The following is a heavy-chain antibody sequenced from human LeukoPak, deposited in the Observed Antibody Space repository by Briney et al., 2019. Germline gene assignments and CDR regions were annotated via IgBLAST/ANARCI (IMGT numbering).Heavy chain of an antibody. D-gene: IGHD3-10*01. CDR1: GFTFSNYA. Sequence: GGSLRLSCAASGFTFSNYAMSWVRQAPGKGLEWVSTISDSGTSTYYADSVKGRFTISGGNSKNTLYLQMDSLRGEDTAMYYCAKVPYSDYGSGRPPFMDVWGQGTTVAVSS. V-gene: IGHV3-23*01. J-gene: IGHJ6*02. CDR2: ISDSGTST. CDR3: AKVPYSDYGSGRPPFMDV.